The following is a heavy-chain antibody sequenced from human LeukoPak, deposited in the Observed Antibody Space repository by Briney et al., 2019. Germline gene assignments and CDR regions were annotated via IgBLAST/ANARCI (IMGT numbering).Heavy chain of an antibody. V-gene: IGHV3-23*01. CDR3: GKGVGATGKYFDH. Sequence: GGSLRLSCAASGFTFSSYSMSWVRQAPGKGLEWVSGIRGSGGSTYYADSVKGRFTIARDNSKNTLYWQMKSLRGKDTSAYYCGKGVGATGKYFDHWGQGTLVTVSS. D-gene: IGHD1-26*01. CDR1: GFTFSSYS. J-gene: IGHJ4*02. CDR2: IRGSGGST.